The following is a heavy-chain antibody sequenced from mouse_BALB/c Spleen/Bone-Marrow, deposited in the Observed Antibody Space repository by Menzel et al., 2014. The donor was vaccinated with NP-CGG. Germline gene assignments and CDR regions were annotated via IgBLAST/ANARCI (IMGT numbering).Heavy chain of an antibody. CDR2: ISSGGGST. Sequence: EVKLMESGGGLVKPGGSLKLSCAASGFAFSSYDMSWVRQTPEKRLEWVAYISSGGGSTYYPDTVKGRLTISRDNAKNALYLQMGSLKSEDTAMYYCARHGGNYVYYAMDYWGQGTSVTVSS. J-gene: IGHJ4*01. D-gene: IGHD2-1*01. CDR3: ARHGGNYVYYAMDY. V-gene: IGHV5-12-1*01. CDR1: GFAFSSYD.